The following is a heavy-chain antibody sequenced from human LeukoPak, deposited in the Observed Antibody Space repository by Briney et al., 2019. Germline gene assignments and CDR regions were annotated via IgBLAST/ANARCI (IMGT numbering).Heavy chain of an antibody. D-gene: IGHD5-18*01. J-gene: IGHJ4*02. CDR3: AKRDTAMVSQN. CDR1: GFTFSNYA. CDR2: ISGSGGIT. Sequence: GGSLRLSCAASGFTFSNYAMSWVRQAPGKGLEWVSVISGSGGITYHADSVKGRFTISRDNSNNTLYLQMNSLRAEDTAVYYCAKRDTAMVSQNWGQGTLVTVSS. V-gene: IGHV3-23*01.